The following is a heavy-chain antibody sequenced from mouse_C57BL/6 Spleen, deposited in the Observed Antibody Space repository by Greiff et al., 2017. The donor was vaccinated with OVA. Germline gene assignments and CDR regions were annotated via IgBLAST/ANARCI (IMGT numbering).Heavy chain of an antibody. J-gene: IGHJ3*01. CDR1: GYTFTSYW. Sequence: QVQLKQPGAELVMPGASVKLSCKASGYTFTSYWMHWVKQRPGQGLAWIGEIDPSDSYTNYNQKFKGKSTLTVDKSSSTAYMQLSSLTSEDSAVYYCAILRPTFAYWGQGTLVTVSA. V-gene: IGHV1-69*01. CDR2: IDPSDSYT. CDR3: AILRPTFAY. D-gene: IGHD3-2*02.